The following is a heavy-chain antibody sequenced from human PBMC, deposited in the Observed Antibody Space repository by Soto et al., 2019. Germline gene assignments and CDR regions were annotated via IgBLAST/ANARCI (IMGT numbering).Heavy chain of an antibody. J-gene: IGHJ3*01. D-gene: IGHD2-8*01. Sequence: QVQLVQSGAEVKKPGASVKVSCKASGYTFSNSGVIWVRQAPGQGLEWMGWISAYSGNTYYARKLQDRVTMTTDTSTSTAYMELRTLRSDETAVYYCARARHAGFDVWGQGTMVTVSS. CDR3: ARARHAGFDV. CDR2: ISAYSGNT. V-gene: IGHV1-18*01. CDR1: GYTFSNSG.